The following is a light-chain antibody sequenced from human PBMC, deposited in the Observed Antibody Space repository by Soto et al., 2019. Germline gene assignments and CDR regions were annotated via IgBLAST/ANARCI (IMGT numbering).Light chain of an antibody. J-gene: IGKJ1*01. CDR1: QSVSNN. V-gene: IGKV3-15*01. CDR2: GAS. CDR3: QQYNNWWT. Sequence: EIVMTQSPATLSVSPGERATLSCRASQSVSNNLAWYQKKPGQAPRLLIYGASTRATGIPARFSGSGSGTEFTLTISSQQSEDFAGYYCQQYNNWWTFGQGTRVEIK.